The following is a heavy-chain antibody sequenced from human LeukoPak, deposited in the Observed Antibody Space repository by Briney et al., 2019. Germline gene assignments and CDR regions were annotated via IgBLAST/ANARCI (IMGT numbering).Heavy chain of an antibody. Sequence: PGGSLRLSCAASGNYWMHWVRQAPGKGLVWVSHINSDGSWTSYADSVKGRFTISKDNAKNSLYLQMNSLRAEDTAVYYCAREGRQGYWYGSSGYFGFDYWGQGTLVTVSS. CDR2: INSDGSWT. V-gene: IGHV3-74*01. CDR3: AREGRQGYWYGSSGYFGFDY. J-gene: IGHJ4*02. CDR1: GNYW. D-gene: IGHD3-22*01.